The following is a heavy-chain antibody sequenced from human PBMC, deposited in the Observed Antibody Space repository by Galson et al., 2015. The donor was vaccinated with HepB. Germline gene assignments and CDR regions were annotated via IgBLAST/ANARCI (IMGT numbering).Heavy chain of an antibody. Sequence: PVKVSCKASGYTFTSYDINWVRQAKGQGLEWMGWMNPNSGNTGYAQKFQGRVTMTRNTSISTAYMELSRLRSEDTAVYYCARSHTQNYYYYYGMDVWGQGTTVTVSS. CDR2: MNPNSGNT. CDR3: ARSHTQNYYYYYGMDV. CDR1: GYTFTSYD. V-gene: IGHV1-8*01. J-gene: IGHJ6*02.